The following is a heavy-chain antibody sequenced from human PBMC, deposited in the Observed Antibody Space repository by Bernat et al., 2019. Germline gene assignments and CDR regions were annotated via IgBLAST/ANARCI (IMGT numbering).Heavy chain of an antibody. J-gene: IGHJ4*02. D-gene: IGHD2-15*01. CDR3: AREVAKDIVVVVGATGLDY. CDR1: GFTFSDYN. CDR2: ISSSSSHK. Sequence: EVQLVESGGGLVKPGGSLRLSCAASGFTFSDYNMNWVRQAPGKGLEWVSSISSSSSHKYYADSVKGRYTISRDNAKNSLYLKMNSLRAEDRAVYHCAREVAKDIVVVVGATGLDYWGQGTLVTVSS. V-gene: IGHV3-21*01.